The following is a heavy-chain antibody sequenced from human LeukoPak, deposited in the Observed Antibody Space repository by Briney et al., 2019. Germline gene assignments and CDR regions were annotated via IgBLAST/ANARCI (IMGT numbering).Heavy chain of an antibody. D-gene: IGHD2-2*01. V-gene: IGHV1-69*06. CDR3: ARSRSSPYYYYMDV. Sequence: SVKLSCKASGATFSSYAISWVRQAPGQGLEWMGGIIPIFGTANYAQKFQGRVTITADKSTSTAYMELSSLRSEDTAVYYCARSRSSPYYYYMDVWGKGTTVTVSS. CDR1: GATFSSYA. J-gene: IGHJ6*03. CDR2: IIPIFGTA.